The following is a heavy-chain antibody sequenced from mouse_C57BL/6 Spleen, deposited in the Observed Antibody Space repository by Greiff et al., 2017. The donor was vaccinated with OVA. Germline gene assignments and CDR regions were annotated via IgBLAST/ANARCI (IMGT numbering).Heavy chain of an antibody. CDR1: GFTFSSYA. D-gene: IGHD2-4*01. CDR3: ARAALIYYDYDDYAMDY. V-gene: IGHV5-4*01. CDR2: ISDGGSYT. Sequence: EVHVVESGGGLVKPGGSLKLSCAASGFTFSSYAMSWVRQTPEKRLEWVATISDGGSYTSYPDNVKGRFTISRDNAKNNLYLQMSHLKSEDTAMYYCARAALIYYDYDDYAMDYWGQGTSVTVSS. J-gene: IGHJ4*01.